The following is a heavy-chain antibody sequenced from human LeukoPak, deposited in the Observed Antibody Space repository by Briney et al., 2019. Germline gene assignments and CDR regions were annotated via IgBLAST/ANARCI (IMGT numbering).Heavy chain of an antibody. CDR3: ASVNQLGMAFDY. D-gene: IGHD7-27*01. CDR2: IYYSGST. V-gene: IGHV4-39*07. CDR1: GGSISSSSYY. J-gene: IGHJ4*02. Sequence: SETLSLTCTVSGGSISSSSYYWGWIRQPPGKGLEWIGSIYYSGSTYYNPSLKSRVTISVDTSKNQFSLKLSSVTAADTAVYYCASVNQLGMAFDYWGLGTLVTVSS.